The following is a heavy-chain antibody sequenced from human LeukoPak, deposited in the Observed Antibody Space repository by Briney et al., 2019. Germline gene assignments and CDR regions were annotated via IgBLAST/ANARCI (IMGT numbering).Heavy chain of an antibody. CDR1: GYTLTVLS. CDR2: FDPGDAET. CDR3: ATGKRSNDAFDI. V-gene: IGHV1-24*01. Sequence: ASVKLSCNVSGYTLTVLSMHWVRHAPGKGPEWMGNFDPGDAETIYTQKFQGRLTMTEDRSTDTAYMELSSLRSEDTAVYYCATGKRSNDAFDIWGQGTLVTVSS. D-gene: IGHD1-1*01. J-gene: IGHJ3*02.